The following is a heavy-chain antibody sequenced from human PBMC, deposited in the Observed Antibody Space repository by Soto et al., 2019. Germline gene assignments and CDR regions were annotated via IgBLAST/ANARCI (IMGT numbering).Heavy chain of an antibody. CDR2: TYYRSKWYN. J-gene: IGHJ5*02. D-gene: IGHD6-13*01. Sequence: SQTLSLTCAISGDSVSSNSAAWNWIRQSPSRGLGWLGRTYYRSKWYNDYAVSVKSRITINPDTSKNQFSLQLNSVTPEDTAVYYCARARGIAAAGTRSESWFDPWGQGTLVTAPQ. V-gene: IGHV6-1*01. CDR3: ARARGIAAAGTRSESWFDP. CDR1: GDSVSSNSAA.